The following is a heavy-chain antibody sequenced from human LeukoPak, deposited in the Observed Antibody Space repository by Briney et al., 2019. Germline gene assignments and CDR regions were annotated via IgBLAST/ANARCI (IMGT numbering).Heavy chain of an antibody. CDR3: ARYCTFRTCSGTKFDS. D-gene: IGHD1-1*01. CDR2: INQDESEK. Sequence: GGSLRLSCAVSGKTFKNYWMSWFRQTPGKGLEWVATINQDESEKYYLDSVKGRFTISRDTAKNSLYLQMYSLTAEDTALYYCARYCTFRTCSGTKFDSWGPGTLVTVSS. V-gene: IGHV3-7*03. CDR1: GKTFKNYW. J-gene: IGHJ4*02.